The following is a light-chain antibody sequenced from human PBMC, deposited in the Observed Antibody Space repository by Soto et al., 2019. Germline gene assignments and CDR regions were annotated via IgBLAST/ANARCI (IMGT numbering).Light chain of an antibody. CDR3: QQRSNWPPGRT. CDR1: QSVSSY. CDR2: DAS. J-gene: IGKJ1*01. Sequence: EVVVTQSPSTLSVSTGERATLSCRASQSVSSYLAWYQQKPGQAPRLLIYDASNRATGIPARFSGSGSGTDFTLTISSLEPEDFAVYYCQQRSNWPPGRTFGQGTKVDIK. V-gene: IGKV3-11*01.